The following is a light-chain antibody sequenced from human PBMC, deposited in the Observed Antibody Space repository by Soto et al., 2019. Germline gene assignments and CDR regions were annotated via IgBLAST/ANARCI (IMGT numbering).Light chain of an antibody. CDR2: DNT. Sequence: SYELTQPHSVSVAPGQTATITWGGDNIGTKGAHWYQQRSGQVPVVVGHDNTARPSGIPERFSGSNSGNTATLAISRVEDGDEADYYCQVWDNSREYYVCGT. J-gene: IGLJ1*01. CDR3: QVWDNSREYYV. CDR1: NIGTKG. V-gene: IGLV3-21*02.